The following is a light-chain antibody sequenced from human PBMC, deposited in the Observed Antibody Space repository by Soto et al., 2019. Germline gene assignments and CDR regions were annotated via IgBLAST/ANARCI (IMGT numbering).Light chain of an antibody. J-gene: IGLJ2*01. V-gene: IGLV1-47*01. Sequence: QTVLTQPPSACGTPGQRVTISCSGSSSNIGSNYVYWYQQIPGTAPKLLIYRNNQRPSGVPDRFSGSKSGTSASLAISGLRSEDEADYYCAAWDDSLSGPVVFGGGTKVTVL. CDR1: SSNIGSNY. CDR3: AAWDDSLSGPVV. CDR2: RNN.